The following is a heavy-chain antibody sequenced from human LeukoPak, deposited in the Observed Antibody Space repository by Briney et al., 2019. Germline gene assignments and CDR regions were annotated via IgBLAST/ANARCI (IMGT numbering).Heavy chain of an antibody. CDR3: AQKAPFSPAYSQQ. CDR1: GGSITSYF. Sequence: PSETLSLTCAVSGGSITSYFWTWIRQPPGKGLEWIGYIYHSGTTNYNPSLKSRATISVDTSKSQFSLMLTSVTASDTAMYYCAQKAPFSPAYSQQWGQGTLVTVSS. CDR2: IYHSGTT. J-gene: IGHJ1*01. V-gene: IGHV4-59*01. D-gene: IGHD2/OR15-2a*01.